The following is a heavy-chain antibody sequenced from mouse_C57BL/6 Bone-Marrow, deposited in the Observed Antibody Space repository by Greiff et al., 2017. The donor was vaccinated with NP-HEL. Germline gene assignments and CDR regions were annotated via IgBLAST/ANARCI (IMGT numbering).Heavy chain of an antibody. CDR3: ASSLAKYGSSFDY. V-gene: IGHV7-3*01. CDR2: IRNKANGYTT. D-gene: IGHD1-1*01. Sequence: EVQGVESGGGLVQPGGSLSLSCAASGFTFTDYYMSWVRQPPGKALEWLGFIRNKANGYTTEYSASVKGRFTISRDNSQSIPYLQMNALRAEDSATYYWASSLAKYGSSFDYWGQGTTLTVSS. CDR1: GFTFTDYY. J-gene: IGHJ2*01.